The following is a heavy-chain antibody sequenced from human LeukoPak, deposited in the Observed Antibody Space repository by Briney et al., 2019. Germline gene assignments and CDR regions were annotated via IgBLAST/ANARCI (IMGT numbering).Heavy chain of an antibody. D-gene: IGHD1-26*01. CDR2: ISWSSGSI. V-gene: IGHV3-9*01. Sequence: LRLSCAASGFTFDDYAMHWVRQAPGKGLEWVSGISWSSGSIGYADSVKGRFTISRDNAKNSLYLLMNSLRAEDTALYYCAKDQTSGSYPIFDYWGQGTLVTVSS. CDR1: GFTFDDYA. CDR3: AKDQTSGSYPIFDY. J-gene: IGHJ4*02.